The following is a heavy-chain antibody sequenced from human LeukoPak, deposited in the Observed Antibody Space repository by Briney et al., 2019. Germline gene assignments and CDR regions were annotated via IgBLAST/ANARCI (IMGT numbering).Heavy chain of an antibody. D-gene: IGHD2-2*01. Sequence: PGGSLRLSCAASGFTFSSYAMSWVRQAPGKGLEWVSAISGSGGSTYYADSVKGRFTISRDNSKNTLYLQMNSLRAEDTAVYYCARAGLLRERRPSFRTSDCSSTSCFGFDYWGQGTLVTVSS. J-gene: IGHJ4*02. V-gene: IGHV3-23*01. CDR3: ARAGLLRERRPSFRTSDCSSTSCFGFDY. CDR2: ISGSGGST. CDR1: GFTFSSYA.